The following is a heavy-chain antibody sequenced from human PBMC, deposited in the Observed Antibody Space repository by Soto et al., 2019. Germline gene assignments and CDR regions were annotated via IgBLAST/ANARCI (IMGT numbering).Heavy chain of an antibody. D-gene: IGHD2-2*02. Sequence: EVQLLESGGGLVQPGGSLRLSCAASGFTFRNYAMSWVRQAPGKGLGWVSSIIGSGGSTFYADSVKGRFTISRDNSKNTRYLQMNSLRAEDTGVYFCAKDMGRYCDSMTCYTKPYYDYYCMDVWGQGTTVTVSS. CDR2: IIGSGGST. CDR1: GFTFRNYA. CDR3: AKDMGRYCDSMTCYTKPYYDYYCMDV. J-gene: IGHJ6*02. V-gene: IGHV3-23*01.